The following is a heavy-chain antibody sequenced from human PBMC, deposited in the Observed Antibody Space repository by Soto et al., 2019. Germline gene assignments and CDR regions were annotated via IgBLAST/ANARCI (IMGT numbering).Heavy chain of an antibody. V-gene: IGHV1-18*01. J-gene: IGHJ6*02. CDR3: AREGPAPYYYYGMDV. CDR2: ISGYIGNT. CDR1: GYSFTTYG. Sequence: QVQLVQSRGEVKKPGASVKVSCKTSGYSFTTYGISWVRQAPGQGLEWMGWISGYIGNTNYAQKLQGRVTMTTDTSTSTAYMELRSLRSDDTAVYYCAREGPAPYYYYGMDVWGQGSTVTVSS.